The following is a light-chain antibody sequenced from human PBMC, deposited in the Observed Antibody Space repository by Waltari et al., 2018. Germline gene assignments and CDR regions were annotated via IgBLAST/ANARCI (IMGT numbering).Light chain of an antibody. J-gene: IGLJ3*02. CDR2: YKSDSDK. CDR1: SGINVGSYR. CDR3: MIWHSSAWV. V-gene: IGLV5-45*03. Sequence: QAVLTQPSSLSASPGASASLTCTLRSGINVGSYRIYWYQQKPGSPPQYLLRYKSDSDKQQGSGGLSRFSGSKDASANAGILLISGLQSEDEADYYCMIWHSSAWVFGGGTKLTVL.